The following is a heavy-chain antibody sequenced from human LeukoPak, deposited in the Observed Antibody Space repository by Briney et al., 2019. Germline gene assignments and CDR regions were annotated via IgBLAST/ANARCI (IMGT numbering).Heavy chain of an antibody. CDR3: ARDTYSSSWYWYGLDV. CDR2: INTNTGNP. D-gene: IGHD6-13*01. J-gene: IGHJ6*02. Sequence: ASVKVSCKASGYTFTSYATNWVRQAPRQGLEWMGWINTNTGNPTYAQGFTGRFVFSLDTSVSTAYLQISSLKAEDTAIYYCARDTYSSSWYWYGLDVWGQGTTVTVSS. V-gene: IGHV7-4-1*02. CDR1: GYTFTSYA.